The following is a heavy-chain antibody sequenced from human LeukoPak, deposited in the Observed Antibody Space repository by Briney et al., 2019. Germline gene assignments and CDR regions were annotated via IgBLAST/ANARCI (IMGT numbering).Heavy chain of an antibody. D-gene: IGHD6-19*01. Sequence: GGSLRLSCAASRFTFSSYAMHWVRQAPGKGLEWVAVISYDGSNKYYADSVKGRFTISRDNSKNTLYLQMNSLRTEDTAVYYCARDWQWLVKSGNIDYWGQGTLVTVSS. J-gene: IGHJ4*02. CDR2: ISYDGSNK. CDR3: ARDWQWLVKSGNIDY. V-gene: IGHV3-30*04. CDR1: RFTFSSYA.